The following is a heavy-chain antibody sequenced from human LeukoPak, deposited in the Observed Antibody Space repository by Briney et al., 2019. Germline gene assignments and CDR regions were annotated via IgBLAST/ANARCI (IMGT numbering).Heavy chain of an antibody. D-gene: IGHD3-9*01. V-gene: IGHV1-2*02. Sequence: ASVKVSCKASGYTFTGYYMHWVRQAPGQGLEWMGWINPNSGGTNYAQKFQGRVTMTTDTSTSTAYMELRSLRSDDTAVYYCARSVEYYDILTGYFEPYYGMDVWGQGTTVTVSS. J-gene: IGHJ6*02. CDR2: INPNSGGT. CDR1: GYTFTGYY. CDR3: ARSVEYYDILTGYFEPYYGMDV.